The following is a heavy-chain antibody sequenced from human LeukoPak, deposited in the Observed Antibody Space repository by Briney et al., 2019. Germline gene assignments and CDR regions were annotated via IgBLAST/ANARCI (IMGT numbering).Heavy chain of an antibody. CDR3: AKDLIVWWEGSGSYYIDAFDI. V-gene: IGHV3-48*01. D-gene: IGHD3-10*01. CDR2: ISSSSSTI. J-gene: IGHJ3*02. CDR1: GFTFSSYS. Sequence: GGSLRLSCAASGFTFSSYSMNWVRQAPGKGLEWVSYISSSSSTIYYADSVKGRFTISRDNSKNTLYLQMNSLRAEDTAVYYCAKDLIVWWEGSGSYYIDAFDIWGQGTMVTVFS.